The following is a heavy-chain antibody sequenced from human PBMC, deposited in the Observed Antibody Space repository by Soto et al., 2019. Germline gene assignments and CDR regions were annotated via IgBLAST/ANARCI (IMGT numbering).Heavy chain of an antibody. CDR1: GFTFSNCA. CDR3: AKMALGFGELLPYYFDY. J-gene: IGHJ4*02. V-gene: IGHV3-23*01. CDR2: ISGSGGST. Sequence: EVQLLESGGGLVQPGGSLRLSCTASGFTFSNCAMNWVRQAPGKGLEWVSAISGSGGSTYYADSVKGRFTISRDNSKKTVSPQMNSLPAEDTAVYFCAKMALGFGELLPYYFDYWGQGTLVTVSS. D-gene: IGHD3-10*01.